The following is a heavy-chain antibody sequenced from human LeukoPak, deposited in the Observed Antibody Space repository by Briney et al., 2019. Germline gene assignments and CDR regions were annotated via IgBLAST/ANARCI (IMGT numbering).Heavy chain of an antibody. V-gene: IGHV4-59*08. CDR1: GGSISSYY. Sequence: SETLSLTCTVSGGSISSYYWSWIRQPPGKGLEWIGYIYYSGSTNYNPSLKSRVTISVDTSKNQFSLKLSSVTAADTAVYYCARKNYYDSSGYYGHNWSTPGAREPWSPSPQ. J-gene: IGHJ5*02. D-gene: IGHD3-22*01. CDR2: IYYSGST. CDR3: ARKNYYDSSGYYGHNWSTP.